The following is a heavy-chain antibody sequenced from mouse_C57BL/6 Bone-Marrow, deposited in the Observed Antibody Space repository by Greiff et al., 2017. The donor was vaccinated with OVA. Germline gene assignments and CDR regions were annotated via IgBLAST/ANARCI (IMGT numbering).Heavy chain of an antibody. Sequence: EVKVVESGGGLVQPGGSLSLSCAASGFTFTDYYMSWVRQPPGKALEWLGFIRNKANGYTTEYSASVKGRFTISRDNSQSILYLQMNALRAEDSATYYCARSARRYYDFDYWGQGTTLTVSS. CDR3: ARSARRYYDFDY. CDR2: IRNKANGYTT. CDR1: GFTFTDYY. V-gene: IGHV7-3*01. J-gene: IGHJ2*01. D-gene: IGHD1-1*01.